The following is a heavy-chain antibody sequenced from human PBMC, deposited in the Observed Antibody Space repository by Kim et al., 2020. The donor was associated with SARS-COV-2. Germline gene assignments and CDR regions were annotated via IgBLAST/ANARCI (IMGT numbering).Heavy chain of an antibody. V-gene: IGHV1-18*01. CDR2: NSAYNGNT. CDR3: ARDLFYAEAFWYYGMDV. J-gene: IGHJ6*02. D-gene: IGHD3-3*01. CDR1: GYTFTSYG. Sequence: ASVKVSCKASGYTFTSYGISWVRQAPGQGLEWMGWNSAYNGNTNYAQKLQGRVTMTTDTSTSTAYMELRSLRSDDTAVYYCARDLFYAEAFWYYGMDVWGQGTTVTVS.